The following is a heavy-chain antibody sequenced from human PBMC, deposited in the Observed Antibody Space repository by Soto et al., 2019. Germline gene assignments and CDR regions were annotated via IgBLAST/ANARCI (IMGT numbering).Heavy chain of an antibody. Sequence: WGSLRLSCAASGFIIENFGMSCCRQAPGKGLEWISSISGSGFKKYYADSVKGRFTISIDNSKSTVYLKLSNLSAEDTAVYHCAKNQGVELVPLATVDWFDPWGQGSVVTVSS. J-gene: IGHJ5*02. CDR3: AKNQGVELVPLATVDWFDP. V-gene: IGHV3-23*01. CDR2: ISGSGFKK. D-gene: IGHD1-26*01. CDR1: GFIIENFG.